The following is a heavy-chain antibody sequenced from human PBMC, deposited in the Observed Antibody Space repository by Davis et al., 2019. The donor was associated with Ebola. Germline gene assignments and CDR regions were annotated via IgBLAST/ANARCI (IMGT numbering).Heavy chain of an antibody. Sequence: PSETLSLTCAVYRESFSGDYWTWTRQSPGKGMEWIGEINHSGRTYYNPSLTGRVTISLDTSKRQVSLKLNSVTAADSALYYCAGIRGQWLEDWGQGTRVTVSS. CDR1: RESFSGDY. D-gene: IGHD6-19*01. CDR2: INHSGRT. V-gene: IGHV4-34*01. CDR3: AGIRGQWLED. J-gene: IGHJ4*02.